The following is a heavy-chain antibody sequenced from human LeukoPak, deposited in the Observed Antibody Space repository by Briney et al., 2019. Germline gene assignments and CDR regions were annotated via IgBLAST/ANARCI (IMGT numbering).Heavy chain of an antibody. J-gene: IGHJ4*02. CDR3: ARRSRFEDTTDLFTWAFDS. V-gene: IGHV1-2*02. CDR2: INTYVGGA. Sequence: ASGTVSCKATGYTFTDYYLHWVRQAPGQGLEWLGWINTYVGGASYELKSQGRVTLTRDTSISTAYMELISLTAEDTAVYYCARRSRFEDTTDLFTWAFDSWGQGTLVT. CDR1: GYTFTDYY. D-gene: IGHD2/OR15-2a*01.